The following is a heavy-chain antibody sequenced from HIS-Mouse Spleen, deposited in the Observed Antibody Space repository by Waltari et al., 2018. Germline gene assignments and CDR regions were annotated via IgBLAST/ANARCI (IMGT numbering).Heavy chain of an antibody. V-gene: IGHV3-30-3*01. CDR1: GFTFSSYA. CDR2: ISYDGSNK. Sequence: QVQLVESGGGVVQPGRSLRLSCAASGFTFSSYAMHWVRQAPGKGLEGVAVISYDGSNKYYADSVKGRFTISRDNSKNTLYLQMNSLRAEDTAVYYCASQRGIAAAGTYFQHWGQGTLVTVSS. J-gene: IGHJ1*01. CDR3: ASQRGIAAAGTYFQH. D-gene: IGHD6-13*01.